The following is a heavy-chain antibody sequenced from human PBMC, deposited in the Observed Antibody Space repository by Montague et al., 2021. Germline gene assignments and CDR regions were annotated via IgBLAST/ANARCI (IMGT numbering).Heavy chain of an antibody. Sequence: SQTLSLTCTVSGASINSSPYYWDWIRQPPGKGLEWIGSIYYSANTYYNPSLKSRLSISVDTTKNQFSLRLKSVTAADTAVYHCARVDCDGDCYTFDPWGQGTLVTVSS. CDR1: GASINSSPYY. J-gene: IGHJ5*02. D-gene: IGHD2-21*02. CDR2: IYYSANT. CDR3: ARVDCDGDCYTFDP. V-gene: IGHV4-39*01.